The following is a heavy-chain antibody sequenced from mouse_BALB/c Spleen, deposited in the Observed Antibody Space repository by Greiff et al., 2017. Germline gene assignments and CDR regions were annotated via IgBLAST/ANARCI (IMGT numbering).Heavy chain of an antibody. D-gene: IGHD2-1*01. V-gene: IGHV5-6-5*01. CDR3: AYGNYDWFAY. CDR1: GFTFSSYA. Sequence: DVKLVESGGGLVKPGGSLKLSCAASGFTFSSYAMSWVRQTPEKRLEWVASISSGGSTYYPDSVKGRFTISRDNARNILYLQMSSLRSEDTAMYYCAYGNYDWFAYWGQGTLVTVSA. CDR2: ISSGGST. J-gene: IGHJ3*01.